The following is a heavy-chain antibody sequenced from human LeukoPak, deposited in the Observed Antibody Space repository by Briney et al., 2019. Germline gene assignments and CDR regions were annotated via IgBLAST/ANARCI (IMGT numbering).Heavy chain of an antibody. CDR1: GFAFNTYS. Sequence: PGGSLRLSCAASGFAFNTYSMNWVRQAPGKGLEWVSYISSTGNPMYYADSVKGRFTISRDNAKNSLYLQMNSLRAEDTAVYYCVRAVALFDIWGQGTLVTVSS. CDR2: ISSTGNPM. J-gene: IGHJ4*02. V-gene: IGHV3-48*04. CDR3: VRAVALFDI. D-gene: IGHD6-19*01.